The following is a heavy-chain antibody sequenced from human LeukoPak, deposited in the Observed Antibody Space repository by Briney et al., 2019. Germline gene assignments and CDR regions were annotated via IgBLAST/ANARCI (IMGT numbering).Heavy chain of an antibody. CDR1: GGSISSSSYY. CDR3: ARHSQYSSSPSY. CDR2: IYYSGST. J-gene: IGHJ4*02. D-gene: IGHD6-6*01. V-gene: IGHV4-39*01. Sequence: PSETLSLTCTVSGGSISSSSYYWGWIRQPPGKGLEWIGSIYYSGSTYYNPSLKSRVTISVDTSKNQFSLKLSSVTAADTAVYYCARHSQYSSSPSYWGQGTLVTVSS.